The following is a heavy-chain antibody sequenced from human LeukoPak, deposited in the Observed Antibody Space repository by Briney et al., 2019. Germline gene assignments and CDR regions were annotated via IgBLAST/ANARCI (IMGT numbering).Heavy chain of an antibody. Sequence: PSGTLSLTCTVSGGSISSSNYYWGWIRQPPSEGLEWIGSMYYSGSIFYNPSLKSRVTISVNTSKNQFSLKVTSVTAADTAVYYCARTRVPGSYSPKGPFDYWGQGTLVTVSS. V-gene: IGHV4-39*07. CDR1: GGSISSSNYY. CDR3: ARTRVPGSYSPKGPFDY. CDR2: MYYSGSI. D-gene: IGHD1-26*01. J-gene: IGHJ4*02.